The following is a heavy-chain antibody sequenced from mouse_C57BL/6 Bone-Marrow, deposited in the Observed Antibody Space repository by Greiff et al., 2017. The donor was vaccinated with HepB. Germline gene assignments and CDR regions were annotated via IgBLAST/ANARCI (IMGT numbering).Heavy chain of an antibody. CDR2: IWSGGST. Sequence: VKLMESGPGLVQPSQSLSITCTVSGFSLTSYGVHWVRQSPGKGLEWLGVIWSGGSTDYNAAFISRLSISKDNSKSQVFFKMNSLQADDTAIYYCARKESKGGFAYWGQGTLVTVSA. V-gene: IGHV2-2*01. J-gene: IGHJ3*01. CDR1: GFSLTSYG. CDR3: ARKESKGGFAY. D-gene: IGHD1-3*01.